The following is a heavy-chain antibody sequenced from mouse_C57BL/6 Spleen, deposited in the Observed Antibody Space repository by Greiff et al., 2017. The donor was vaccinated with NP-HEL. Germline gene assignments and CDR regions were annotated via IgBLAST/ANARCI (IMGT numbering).Heavy chain of an antibody. Sequence: EVKLMESGGGLVQPGGSLKLSCAASGFTFSDYGMAWVRQAPRKGPEWVAFISNLAYSIYYADTVTGRFTISRENAKNTLYLEMSSLRSEDTALYYCARLDYYGSSPWFAYWGQGTLVTVSA. CDR2: ISNLAYSI. CDR3: ARLDYYGSSPWFAY. V-gene: IGHV5-15*01. J-gene: IGHJ3*01. CDR1: GFTFSDYG. D-gene: IGHD1-1*01.